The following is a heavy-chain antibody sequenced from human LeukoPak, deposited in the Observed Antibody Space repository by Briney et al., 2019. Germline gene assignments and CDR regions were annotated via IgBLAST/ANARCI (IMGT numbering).Heavy chain of an antibody. V-gene: IGHV3-74*01. CDR1: GFTFSNYW. D-gene: IGHD5-18*01. CDR2: INSDGSTT. CDR3: ARGASGYSYG. Sequence: GESLRLSCAASGFTFSNYWMHWVRQAPGKGLVWVSRINSDGSTTSYADSVKGRFTISRDNAKNTLYLQMNSLRAEDTAVYYCARGASGYSYGWGQGTLVTVSS. J-gene: IGHJ4*02.